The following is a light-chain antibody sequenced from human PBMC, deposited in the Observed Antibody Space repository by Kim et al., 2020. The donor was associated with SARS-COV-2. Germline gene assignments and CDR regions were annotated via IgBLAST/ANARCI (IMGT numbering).Light chain of an antibody. CDR3: SSYTGSVV. V-gene: IGLV2-14*03. Sequence: QSALTQPASVSGSPGQSITISCTGTSSDVGAHNYVSWYQHHPGKAPKLMIYDVTRRPSGISNRFSGSKSGNTASLTISGLQAEDEADYYCSSYTGSVVFGGGTK. CDR2: DVT. CDR1: SSDVGAHNY. J-gene: IGLJ2*01.